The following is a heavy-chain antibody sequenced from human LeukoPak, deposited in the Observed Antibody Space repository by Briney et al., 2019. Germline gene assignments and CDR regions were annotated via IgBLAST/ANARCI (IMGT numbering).Heavy chain of an antibody. V-gene: IGHV3-7*01. D-gene: IGHD6-19*01. CDR1: GFTFSSYA. Sequence: GGSLRLSCAASGFTFSSYAMHWVRQAPGKGLEWVANIKTDGYDKYYVDSLKGRFTISRDNAENSLYLQMDSLRAEDTAVYYCARALYNHGWFPDYFDYWGQGTLVTVSS. CDR2: IKTDGYDK. J-gene: IGHJ4*02. CDR3: ARALYNHGWFPDYFDY.